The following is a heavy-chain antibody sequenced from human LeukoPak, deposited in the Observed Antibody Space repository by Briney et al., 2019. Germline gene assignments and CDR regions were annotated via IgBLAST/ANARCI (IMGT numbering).Heavy chain of an antibody. J-gene: IGHJ3*02. D-gene: IGHD2-2*01. Sequence: SETLSLTCTVSGGSISSYYWSWIRQPPGKGLEWIGYIYYSGSTNYNPSLKSRVTISVDTSKNQFSLKLSSVTAADTAVYYCAIQGRVPAAQDAFDIWGQGTMVTVSS. CDR2: IYYSGST. CDR1: GGSISSYY. V-gene: IGHV4-59*01. CDR3: AIQGRVPAAQDAFDI.